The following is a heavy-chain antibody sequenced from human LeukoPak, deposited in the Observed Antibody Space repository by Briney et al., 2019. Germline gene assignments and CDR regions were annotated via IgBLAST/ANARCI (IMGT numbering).Heavy chain of an antibody. D-gene: IGHD6-19*01. V-gene: IGHV3-23*01. Sequence: GGSLRLSCAASRFTFNSYAMSWVRQAPGKGLEWVSVIGGSNGITFYVGSVKGRFTISRDNSKNTLYLQMNSLRAEDTAVYYCARCGENDSSGWEYYFDYWGQGTLVTVSS. CDR1: RFTFNSYA. J-gene: IGHJ4*02. CDR3: ARCGENDSSGWEYYFDY. CDR2: IGGSNGIT.